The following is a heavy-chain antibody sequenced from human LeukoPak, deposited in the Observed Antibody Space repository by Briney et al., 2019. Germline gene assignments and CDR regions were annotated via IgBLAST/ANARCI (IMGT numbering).Heavy chain of an antibody. J-gene: IGHJ5*02. V-gene: IGHV5-51*01. CDR1: RYSFTIYW. Sequence: GLSLPISCQGSRYSFTIYWIRWLRPTPGKGLEWMGLIYSGDSDTRYSPSLQGQVTISADKSIRTAYLQWSSLNPTVTGMYYCSRQGYSSGWYIVYNWFDPWGQGTLVTVS. CDR2: IYSGDSDT. D-gene: IGHD6-19*01. CDR3: SRQGYSSGWYIVYNWFDP.